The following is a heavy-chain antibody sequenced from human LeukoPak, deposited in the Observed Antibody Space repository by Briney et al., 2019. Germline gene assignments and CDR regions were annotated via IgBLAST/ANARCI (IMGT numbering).Heavy chain of an antibody. CDR1: GGSFSGYY. V-gene: IGHV4-34*01. D-gene: IGHD3-10*01. J-gene: IGHJ4*02. CDR2: INHSGST. CDR3: ARSHRLWFGEFGGPDY. Sequence: SETLSLTCAVYGGSFSGYYWSWIRQPPGKGLEWIGEINHSGSTNYNPSLKSRVTISVDTSKNQFSLKLSSVTAADTAVYYCARSHRLWFGEFGGPDYWGPGTLVTVSS.